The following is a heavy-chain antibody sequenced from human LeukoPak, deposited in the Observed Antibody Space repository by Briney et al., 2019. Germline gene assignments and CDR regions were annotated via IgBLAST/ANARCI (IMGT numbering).Heavy chain of an antibody. CDR3: ARGPQSGYYGRYLDY. V-gene: IGHV1-69*04. Sequence: ASVKVSCKASGGTFSSYAISWVRQAPGQGLEWMGRIIPILGIANYAQKFQGRVTITADKSTSTAYMELSSLRSEDTAVYYCARGPQSGYYGRYLDYWGQGTLVTVSS. CDR1: GGTFSSYA. J-gene: IGHJ4*02. D-gene: IGHD3-22*01. CDR2: IIPILGIA.